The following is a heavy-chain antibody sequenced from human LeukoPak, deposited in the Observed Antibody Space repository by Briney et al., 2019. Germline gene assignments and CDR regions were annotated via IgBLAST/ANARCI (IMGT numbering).Heavy chain of an antibody. D-gene: IGHD2-15*01. J-gene: IGHJ4*02. Sequence: GESLKISCKGSGYIFTSYWIGWVRQMPGKGLEWMGIIYPGDSNTRYSPSFQGQVTISADKSISTAYLQWSSLRASDTAVYYCTRPGTSGYYSVDYWGQGTLVTVSS. CDR2: IYPGDSNT. CDR3: TRPGTSGYYSVDY. V-gene: IGHV5-51*01. CDR1: GYIFTSYW.